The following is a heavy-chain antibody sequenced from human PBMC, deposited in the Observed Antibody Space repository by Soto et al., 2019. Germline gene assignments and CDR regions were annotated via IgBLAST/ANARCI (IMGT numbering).Heavy chain of an antibody. V-gene: IGHV3-21*01. D-gene: IGHD3-10*01. CDR3: ARQLYFGELSLGF. Sequence: GGSLRLSCAGSGFTFSAYNIYWVRQAPGKGLEWVSSISSTGTYVHYAASPKGRFTISRDNANSSVFLQMDSLSAEDTAVYYCARQLYFGELSLGFWGQGTLVTVSS. CDR1: GFTFSAYN. CDR2: ISSTGTYV. J-gene: IGHJ4*02.